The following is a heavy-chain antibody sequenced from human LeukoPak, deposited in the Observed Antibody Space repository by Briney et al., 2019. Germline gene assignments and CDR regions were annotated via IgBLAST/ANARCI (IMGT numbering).Heavy chain of an antibody. J-gene: IGHJ4*02. Sequence: GGALRLSCAASGFTFSSYSMNWVRQAPGKGLEWVSSISYSNSYIYYADSVKGGFTISRDNAKNALYLQMNSLRAEETAVYYCARFAAVTATLFDYWGQGTLVTVSS. V-gene: IGHV3-21*01. D-gene: IGHD2-21*02. CDR2: ISYSNSYI. CDR3: ARFAAVTATLFDY. CDR1: GFTFSSYS.